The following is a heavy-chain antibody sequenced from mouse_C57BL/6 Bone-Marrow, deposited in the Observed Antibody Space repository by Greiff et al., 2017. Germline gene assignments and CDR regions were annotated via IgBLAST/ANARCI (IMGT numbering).Heavy chain of an antibody. D-gene: IGHD2-3*01. CDR3: ARWGYDGYYDYAMDY. Sequence: QVQLQQSGAELARPGASVTLSCKASGYTFTSYGISWVKQRTGQGLEWIGEIYPRSGNTYYNEKFKGKATLTADKSSSTAYMELRSLTSEDSAVYFCARWGYDGYYDYAMDYWGQGTSVTVSS. CDR1: GYTFTSYG. CDR2: IYPRSGNT. J-gene: IGHJ4*01. V-gene: IGHV1-81*01.